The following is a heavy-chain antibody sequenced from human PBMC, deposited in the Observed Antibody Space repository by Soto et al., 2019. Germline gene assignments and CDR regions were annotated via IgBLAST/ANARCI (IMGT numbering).Heavy chain of an antibody. Sequence: GESLKISCKGSGYSFTSYWIGWVRQMPGKGLEWMGIIYPGDSDTRYSPSFQGQVTISADKSISTAYLQWSSLKASDTAMYYCARRAYYYDSSDFPTNIGDYWGQGTLVTVSS. D-gene: IGHD3-22*01. CDR2: IYPGDSDT. V-gene: IGHV5-51*01. CDR3: ARRAYYYDSSDFPTNIGDY. CDR1: GYSFTSYW. J-gene: IGHJ4*02.